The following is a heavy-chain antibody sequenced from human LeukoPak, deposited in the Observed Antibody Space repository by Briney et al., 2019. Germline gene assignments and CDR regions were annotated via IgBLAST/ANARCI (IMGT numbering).Heavy chain of an antibody. CDR1: GGSFSGYY. J-gene: IGHJ6*03. V-gene: IGHV4-34*01. Sequence: PSETLSLTCAVYGGSFSGYYWSWIRQPPGKGLEWIGEINHSGSTNYNPSLKSRVTISVDTSKNQFSLKLSSVTAADTAVYYCARHDYGGNTPGVYYYYYYMDVWGKGTTVTVSS. CDR2: INHSGST. CDR3: ARHDYGGNTPGVYYYYYYMDV. D-gene: IGHD4-23*01.